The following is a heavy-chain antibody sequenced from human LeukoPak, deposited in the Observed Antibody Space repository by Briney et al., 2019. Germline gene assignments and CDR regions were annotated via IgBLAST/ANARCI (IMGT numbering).Heavy chain of an antibody. CDR3: ARRAEDWFDP. V-gene: IGHV5-51*01. CDR2: IYPGDSDT. J-gene: IGHJ5*02. CDR1: GYSFTNYW. Sequence: GESLKISSKGSGYSFTNYWNGWVRQMPGKGLEWMGIIYPGDSDTRYSPSLQGQVTISADKSISTAYLQWSSLKASDTAMYYCARRAEDWFDPWGQGTLVTVSS.